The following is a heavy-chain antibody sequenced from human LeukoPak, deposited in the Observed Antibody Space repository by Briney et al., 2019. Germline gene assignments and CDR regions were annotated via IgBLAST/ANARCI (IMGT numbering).Heavy chain of an antibody. J-gene: IGHJ4*02. Sequence: SVKVSCKASGGTFSSYAISWVRQAPGKGLEWMGGIIPIFGTANYAQKFQGRVTITADESTSTAYMELSSLRSEDTAVYYCARDLGPAQYFDYWGQGTLVTVSS. D-gene: IGHD2-2*01. CDR1: GGTFSSYA. CDR3: ARDLGPAQYFDY. CDR2: IIPIFGTA. V-gene: IGHV1-69*01.